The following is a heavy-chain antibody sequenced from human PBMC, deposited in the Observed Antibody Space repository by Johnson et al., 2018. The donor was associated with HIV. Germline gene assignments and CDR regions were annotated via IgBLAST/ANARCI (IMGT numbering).Heavy chain of an antibody. J-gene: IGHJ3*02. CDR2: ISYHGSDK. CDR3: ARDKAVGYSSGWHAFDI. V-gene: IGHV3-30-3*01. D-gene: IGHD6-19*01. CDR1: GFAFSTYA. Sequence: QVQLVESGGGVVQPGRSLTLSCAPSGFAFSTYAMHWVRQAPGKGLEWVAVISYHGSDKIYADSVKGRFTVSRDNSKNTLDLQMSSLRAEDTAVYYCARDKAVGYSSGWHAFDIWGQGTMVTVSS.